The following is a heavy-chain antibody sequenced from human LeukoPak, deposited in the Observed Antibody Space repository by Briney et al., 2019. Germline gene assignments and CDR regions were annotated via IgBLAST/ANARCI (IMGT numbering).Heavy chain of an antibody. J-gene: IGHJ4*02. CDR2: MNPNSGNT. V-gene: IGHV1-8*01. D-gene: IGHD3-10*01. CDR3: ARGLNVVNGGESQD. CDR1: GYTFTSYD. Sequence: GASVKVSCKASGYTFTSYDINWVRQATGQGLEWMGWMNPNSGNTGYAQKFQGRVTMTRNTSISTAYMELSSLRSEDTAVYYCARGLNVVNGGESQDWGQGTLVTVSS.